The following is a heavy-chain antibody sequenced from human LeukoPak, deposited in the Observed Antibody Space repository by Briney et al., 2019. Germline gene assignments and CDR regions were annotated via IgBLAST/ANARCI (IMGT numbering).Heavy chain of an antibody. D-gene: IGHD1-26*01. CDR3: GRDLGGRSGY. Sequence: GGSLRLSCATSGFTLSNFWMSWVRQAPGKGLEWVADINQDGSQKYYRDSVKGRFTISRDNAKNSLYLEMNSLTAEDTAVYYCGRDLGGRSGYWGLGTLVTVSS. J-gene: IGHJ4*02. CDR1: GFTLSNFW. CDR2: INQDGSQK. V-gene: IGHV3-7*03.